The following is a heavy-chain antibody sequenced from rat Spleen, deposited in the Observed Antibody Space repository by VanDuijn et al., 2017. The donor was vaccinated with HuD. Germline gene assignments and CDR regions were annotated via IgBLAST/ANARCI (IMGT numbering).Heavy chain of an antibody. V-gene: IGHV5-19*01. D-gene: IGHD4-6*01. CDR2: ISPSGGST. Sequence: EVQLVATGGGLVQPGGSLKLSCAVSGFTFSSYWMYWVRQAPTKGLEWVASISPSGGSTYYRDSVKGRFTISRDNAKSTLYLQMDSLRSEDTATYYCAIWAFDYWGQGVMVTVSS. CDR3: AIWAFDY. J-gene: IGHJ2*01. CDR1: GFTFSSYW.